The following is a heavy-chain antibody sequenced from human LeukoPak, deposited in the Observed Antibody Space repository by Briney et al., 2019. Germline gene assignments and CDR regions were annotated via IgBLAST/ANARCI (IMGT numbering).Heavy chain of an antibody. CDR1: GFSFSSYA. V-gene: IGHV3-23*01. D-gene: IGHD5-18*01. CDR2: IFGNGDTT. J-gene: IGHJ4*02. Sequence: GGSLRLSCAASGFSFSSYAMNWVRQAPGKGLEWVSIIFGNGDTTYYADSVKGRFTVSRDNAKNSLYLQMNSLRAEDTAVYYCARDSYEGYSYGPPDYWGQGTLVTVSS. CDR3: ARDSYEGYSYGPPDY.